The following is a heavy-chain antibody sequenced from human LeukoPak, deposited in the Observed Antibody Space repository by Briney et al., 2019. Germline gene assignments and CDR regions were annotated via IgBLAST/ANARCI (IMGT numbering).Heavy chain of an antibody. D-gene: IGHD6-19*01. CDR3: AKGGWLDD. V-gene: IGHV3-23*01. CDR2: ITGRSDKT. Sequence: GGSLRLSCAASGFNFNKYDMTWARQAPGKGLEWVSTITGRSDKTYYTDSVKGRFGTSRDNSKDTLYLQMISLRAEDTALYYCAKGGWLDDLGQGALVTVSS. J-gene: IGHJ4*02. CDR1: GFNFNKYD.